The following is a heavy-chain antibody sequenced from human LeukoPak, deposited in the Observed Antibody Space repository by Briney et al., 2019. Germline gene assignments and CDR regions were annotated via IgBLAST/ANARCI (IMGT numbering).Heavy chain of an antibody. V-gene: IGHV1-2*02. D-gene: IGHD6-13*01. CDR2: INPNSGGT. CDR3: SGYSSSHWFDP. Sequence: ASVKVSCKASGYTFTAYYMHWVRQAPGQGLEWMGWINPNSGGTNYAQKLQGRVTMTTDTSTSTAYMELRSLRSDDTAVYYCSGYSSSHWFDPWGQGTLVTVSS. CDR1: GYTFTAYY. J-gene: IGHJ5*02.